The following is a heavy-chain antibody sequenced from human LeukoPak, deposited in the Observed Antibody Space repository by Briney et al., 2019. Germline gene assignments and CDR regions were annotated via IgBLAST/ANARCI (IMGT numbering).Heavy chain of an antibody. CDR2: IYYSGST. J-gene: IGHJ4*02. Sequence: SETLSLTCTVSGGSISSSSYSWGWIRQPPGKGLEWIGYIYYSGSTNYNPSLKSRVTISVDTSKNQFSLKLRSVTAADTAVYYCARVSGYHWESFYDYWGQGTLVTVSS. CDR1: GGSISSSSYS. V-gene: IGHV4-61*05. CDR3: ARVSGYHWESFYDY. D-gene: IGHD5-12*01.